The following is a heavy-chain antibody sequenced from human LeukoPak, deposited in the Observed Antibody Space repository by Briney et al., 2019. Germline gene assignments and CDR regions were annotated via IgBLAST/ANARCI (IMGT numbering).Heavy chain of an antibody. CDR1: GFTVSRNY. CDR2: IYSGGST. D-gene: IGHD3-16*01. CDR3: AREGLWAFHI. Sequence: GGSLRLSCAASGFTVSRNYMTWVRQAPGKGLEWVSAIYSGGSTYYTDSVKGRFTISRDNAKNSLYLQMNSLRDEDTAVYYCAREGLWAFHIWGQGTMVTVSS. J-gene: IGHJ3*02. V-gene: IGHV3-66*01.